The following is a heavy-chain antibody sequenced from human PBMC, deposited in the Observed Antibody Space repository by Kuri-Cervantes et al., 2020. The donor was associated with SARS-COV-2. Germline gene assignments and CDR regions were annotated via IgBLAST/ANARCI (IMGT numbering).Heavy chain of an antibody. Sequence: GGSLRLSCAASGFTFSSYAMHWVRQAPGKGLEGVAVISYDGSNKYYADSVQGRFTISRDNSKNTLYLQMNSLRAEDTAVYYCARGEGSRWSYWGQGTLVTVSS. CDR3: ARGEGSRWSY. CDR2: ISYDGSNK. CDR1: GFTFSSYA. D-gene: IGHD6-13*01. J-gene: IGHJ4*02. V-gene: IGHV3-30*04.